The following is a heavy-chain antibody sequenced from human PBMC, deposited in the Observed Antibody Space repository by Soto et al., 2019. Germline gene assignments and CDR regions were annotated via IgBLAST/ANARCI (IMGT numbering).Heavy chain of an antibody. J-gene: IGHJ6*02. V-gene: IGHV3-23*01. D-gene: IGHD3-22*01. Sequence: EVQLLESGGGLVQPGGSLRLSCAASGFTFSSYAMSWVRQAPGKGLEWVSAISGSGGSTYYADSVKGRFTISRDKSKNTLYLQMNSLRAEDTAVYYCAKEEYYDSSGTYLYYYYYGMDVWGQGTTVTVSS. CDR2: ISGSGGST. CDR3: AKEEYYDSSGTYLYYYYYGMDV. CDR1: GFTFSSYA.